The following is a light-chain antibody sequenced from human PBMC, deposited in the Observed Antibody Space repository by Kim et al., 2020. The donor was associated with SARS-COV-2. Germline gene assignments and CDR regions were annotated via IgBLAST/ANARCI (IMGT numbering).Light chain of an antibody. J-gene: IGLJ1*01. CDR2: RDS. CDR1: NIGSKN. V-gene: IGLV3-9*01. Sequence: SYELTQPLSVSVALGQTARITCGGNNIGSKNVHWYQQKPGQAPVLAIHRDSDRPSGIPERFSGSNSGNTATLTISRAQAADEADYYCQVWDSNTVVFGTG. CDR3: QVWDSNTVV.